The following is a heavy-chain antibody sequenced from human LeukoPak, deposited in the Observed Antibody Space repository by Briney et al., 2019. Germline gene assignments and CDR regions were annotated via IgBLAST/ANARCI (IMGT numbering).Heavy chain of an antibody. V-gene: IGHV4-39*01. CDR3: ARTSRRGSGSYYFDY. J-gene: IGHJ4*02. CDR1: GGSISSSGYY. CDR2: IYYSGST. D-gene: IGHD3-10*01. Sequence: PSETLSLTCTVSGGSISSSGYYWGWIRQPPGKGLEWIGSIYYSGSTYYNPSLKSRVTISVDTSKNQFSLKLSSVTAADTAVYYCARTSRRGSGSYYFDYWGQGTLVTVSS.